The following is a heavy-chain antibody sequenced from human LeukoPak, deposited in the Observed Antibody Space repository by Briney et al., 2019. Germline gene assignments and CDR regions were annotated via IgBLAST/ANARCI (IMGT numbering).Heavy chain of an antibody. Sequence: GGSLRLSCAASGFTFSNYAMNWVRQAPGKGLEWVSGFSGSGDTTYYADSVKGRFTISRDNSKSTLYLQMNSLRAEDTAVYYCAKGVTTSSYAAFHYWGQGTLVAASS. J-gene: IGHJ4*02. D-gene: IGHD2-2*01. CDR2: FSGSGDTT. CDR3: AKGVTTSSYAAFHY. V-gene: IGHV3-23*01. CDR1: GFTFSNYA.